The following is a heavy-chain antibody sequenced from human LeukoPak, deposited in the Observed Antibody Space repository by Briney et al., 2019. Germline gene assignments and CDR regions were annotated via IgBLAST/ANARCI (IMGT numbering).Heavy chain of an antibody. CDR1: GFTFSGSP. J-gene: IGHJ4*02. D-gene: IGHD2-8*02. Sequence: PGGSLRLSCAASGFTFSGSPIHWVRQASGKGLEWVGRIRSKADNYATAYAASVEGRFTISRDDSQNTAYLQMDSLKTEDTAVYYCLATGGFDYWGQGTLVTASS. CDR2: IRSKADNYAT. V-gene: IGHV3-73*01. CDR3: LATGGFDY.